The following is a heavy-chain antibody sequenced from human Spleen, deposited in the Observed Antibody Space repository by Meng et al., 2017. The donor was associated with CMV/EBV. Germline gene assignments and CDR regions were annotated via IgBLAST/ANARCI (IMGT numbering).Heavy chain of an antibody. Sequence: SISSGTYCCGWILQPPGKGLEWIGSVYSSGSTYYNPSLKSRVTISVDTSKNQFSLKLSSVTAADTAVYYCARHPESSGWYSPDYFDYWGQGTLVTVSS. CDR2: VYSSGST. D-gene: IGHD6-19*01. CDR3: ARHPESSGWYSPDYFDY. V-gene: IGHV4-39*01. J-gene: IGHJ4*02. CDR1: SISSGTYC.